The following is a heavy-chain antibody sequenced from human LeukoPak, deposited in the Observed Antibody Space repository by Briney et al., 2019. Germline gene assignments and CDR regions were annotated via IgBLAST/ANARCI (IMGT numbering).Heavy chain of an antibody. J-gene: IGHJ4*02. CDR3: ARIVGLVTFDY. CDR1: GASINSSSYY. V-gene: IGHV4-39*07. Sequence: KTSETLSLTCTVSGASINSSSYYWDWIRQSPGKGLDWIGSIYYSGTTYYNPSLKSRVTISVDTSKNQFSLKLNSVTAADTAVYYCARIVGLVTFDYWGQGTLVTISS. CDR2: IYYSGTT. D-gene: IGHD1-26*01.